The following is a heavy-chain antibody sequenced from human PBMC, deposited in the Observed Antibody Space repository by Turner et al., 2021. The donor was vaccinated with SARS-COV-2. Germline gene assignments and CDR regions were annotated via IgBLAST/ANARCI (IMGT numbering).Heavy chain of an antibody. CDR1: GGSISSSSYY. Sequence: QLQLQESGPGLVKPSETLSLTCPVSGGSISSSSYYWGWIRQPPGKGLEWIGNSYYNEITYYNPFLMTRVTISVDTSKNQFSVTLSYVTAADTAGYYCARLMDKYMDYYGMDVWGQGTTVTVSS. CDR3: ARLMDKYMDYYGMDV. D-gene: IGHD2-2*03. CDR2: SYYNEIT. J-gene: IGHJ6*02. V-gene: IGHV4-39*01.